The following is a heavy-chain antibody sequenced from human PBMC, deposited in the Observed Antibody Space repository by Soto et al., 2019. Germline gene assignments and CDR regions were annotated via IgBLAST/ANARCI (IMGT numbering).Heavy chain of an antibody. Sequence: VAVIWYDGSNKYYADSVKGRFTISRDNSKNTLYLQMNSLRAEDTAVYYCARASIGTTGGMDVWGQGTTVTVSS. CDR2: IWYDGSNK. D-gene: IGHD4-17*01. V-gene: IGHV3-33*01. CDR3: ARASIGTTGGMDV. J-gene: IGHJ6*02.